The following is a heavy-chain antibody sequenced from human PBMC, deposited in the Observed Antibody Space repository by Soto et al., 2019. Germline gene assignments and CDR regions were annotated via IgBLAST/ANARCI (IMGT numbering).Heavy chain of an antibody. CDR1: GGSISSYY. D-gene: IGHD3-22*01. Sequence: SETLSLTCTVSGGSISSYYWSWIRQPPGKGLEWIGYIYYSGSTNYNPSLKSRVTISVDTSKNQFSLKLSSVTAADTAVYYCARGYYDSSGYYYLNFDYWGQGTLVTVSS. V-gene: IGHV4-59*01. CDR2: IYYSGST. J-gene: IGHJ4*02. CDR3: ARGYYDSSGYYYLNFDY.